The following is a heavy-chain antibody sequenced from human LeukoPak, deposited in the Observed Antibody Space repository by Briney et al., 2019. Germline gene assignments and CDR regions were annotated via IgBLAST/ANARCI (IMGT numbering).Heavy chain of an antibody. D-gene: IGHD4-17*01. V-gene: IGHV4-59*08. CDR2: IYYSGST. CDR3: ARHGLYGDDSVDY. Sequence: PSESLSLTCTVSGGSISSYYWSWIRQPPGKGLEWIGYIYYSGSTNYNPSLKSRVTISVDTSKNQFSLKLISVTAADTAVYYCARHGLYGDDSVDYWGQGTLVTVSS. CDR1: GGSISSYY. J-gene: IGHJ4*02.